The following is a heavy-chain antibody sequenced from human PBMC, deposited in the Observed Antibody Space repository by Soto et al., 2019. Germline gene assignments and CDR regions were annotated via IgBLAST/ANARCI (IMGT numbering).Heavy chain of an antibody. Sequence: EIQLLESGGKLVRPGGSLRLSCEASGFTFKKYAMSWVRQAPGEGLQWVSSISAGGGGIYYADSVKGRFTISRDNSRNTLYLQMNSLRVDDTAMYYCAKASDGYFEWQVLGGQGTLVAVSS. V-gene: IGHV3-23*01. D-gene: IGHD3-9*01. CDR3: AKASDGYFEWQVL. CDR2: ISAGGGGI. J-gene: IGHJ4*02. CDR1: GFTFKKYA.